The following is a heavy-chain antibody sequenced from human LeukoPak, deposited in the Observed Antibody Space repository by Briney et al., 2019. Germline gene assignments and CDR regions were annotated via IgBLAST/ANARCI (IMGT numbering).Heavy chain of an antibody. J-gene: IGHJ6*02. CDR3: ARRGSWSYYYAMDV. D-gene: IGHD6-13*01. CDR2: IRHSGST. Sequence: PSETLSLTCDVSDGSFNDYYWSWIRQPPGKGLEWIGEIRHSGSTNYNPSLKSRVTMSVDTSKNQFSLKLSSVTAADTAVYYCARRGSWSYYYAMDVWGQGTTVAVSS. CDR1: DGSFNDYY. V-gene: IGHV4-34*01.